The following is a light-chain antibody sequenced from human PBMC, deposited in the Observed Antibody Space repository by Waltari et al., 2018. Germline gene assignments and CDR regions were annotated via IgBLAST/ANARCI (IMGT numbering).Light chain of an antibody. CDR1: TGDFGAYNY. J-gene: IGLJ1*01. Sequence: QSALAQPASVSGSPGQSITISCTGITGDFGAYNYVSWYQHHPGKAPKLLIYEVSNRPSGVPYRSSCSKSGNTASLTISGLQVEDDCDYYCSSYTTSNGPYVFGSGTKVTVL. CDR2: EVS. V-gene: IGLV2-14*01. CDR3: SSYTTSNGPYV.